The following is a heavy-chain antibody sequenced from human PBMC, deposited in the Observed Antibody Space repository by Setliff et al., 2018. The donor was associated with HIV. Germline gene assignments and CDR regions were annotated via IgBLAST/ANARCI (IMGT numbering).Heavy chain of an antibody. CDR1: GFTFYNYA. J-gene: IGHJ5*02. CDR2: ILGGENDPT. V-gene: IGHV3-23*01. Sequence: QSGGSLRLSCAASGFTFYNYAMYWVRQAPGKGLEWVSGILGGENDPTYYENSVMGRFIISRDNSKNTLYLHMNSLRVEDSAIYYCVKGQGFCSMTSCALDWFGPWGQGTLVTVSS. D-gene: IGHD2-2*01. CDR3: VKGQGFCSMTSCALDWFGP.